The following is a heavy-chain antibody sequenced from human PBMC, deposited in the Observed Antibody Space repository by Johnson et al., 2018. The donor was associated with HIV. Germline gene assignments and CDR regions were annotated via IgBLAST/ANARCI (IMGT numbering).Heavy chain of an antibody. V-gene: IGHV3-66*01. J-gene: IGHJ3*02. CDR3: ARDTAMVHDAFDI. CDR2: IYSGGST. Sequence: EVLLLESGGGLVQPGGSLRLSCAASGFTVSSNYMSWVRQAPGKGLEWVSVIYSGGSTYYADSVKGRFTISRDNSKNTLYLQMNSLRAEDTAVYYCARDTAMVHDAFDIWGQGTMVTVSS. D-gene: IGHD5-18*01. CDR1: GFTVSSNY.